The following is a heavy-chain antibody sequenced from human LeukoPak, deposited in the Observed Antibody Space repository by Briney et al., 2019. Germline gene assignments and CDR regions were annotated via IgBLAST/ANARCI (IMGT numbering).Heavy chain of an antibody. Sequence: PGGSLRLSCAASGFTFNSYGMHWVRQAPGKGLEWVAVISYDGSNKYYADSVKGRFSISRDNSKNTLYLQMNSLRPEDTAVFYCAKGGGGSYLRFDYWGQGTLVTVSS. CDR3: AKGGGGSYLRFDY. CDR1: GFTFNSYG. D-gene: IGHD1-26*01. J-gene: IGHJ4*02. V-gene: IGHV3-30*18. CDR2: ISYDGSNK.